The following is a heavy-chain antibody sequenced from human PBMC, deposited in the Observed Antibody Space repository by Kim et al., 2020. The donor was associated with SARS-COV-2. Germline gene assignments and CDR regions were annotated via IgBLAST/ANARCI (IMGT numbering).Heavy chain of an antibody. V-gene: IGHV3-66*04. Sequence: GGATCEADYVKSRFTISRHSSKNKLYLQMNSLSVEDTAVYYCAKHDCFDPWGQGTRVTVSS. J-gene: IGHJ5*02. CDR2: GGAT. CDR3: AKHDCFDP.